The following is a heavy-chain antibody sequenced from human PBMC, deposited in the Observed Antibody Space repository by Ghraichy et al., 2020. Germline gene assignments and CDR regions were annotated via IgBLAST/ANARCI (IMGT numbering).Heavy chain of an antibody. CDR2: IRYDGSNK. D-gene: IGHD1-26*01. V-gene: IGHV3-30*02. J-gene: IGHJ4*02. CDR1: GFTFSSYG. CDR3: AKDRAIVGATRAANAPYFVH. Sequence: GALRLSCAASGFTFSSYGMHWVRQAPGKGLEWVAFIRYDGSNKYYADSVKGRFTISRDNSKNTLYLQMNSLRAEDTAVYYCAKDRAIVGATRAANAPYFVHWGQGTLVTVSS.